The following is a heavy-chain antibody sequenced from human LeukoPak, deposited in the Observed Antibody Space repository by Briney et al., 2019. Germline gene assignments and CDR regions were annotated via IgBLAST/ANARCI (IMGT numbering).Heavy chain of an antibody. CDR1: GYTFTGYY. V-gene: IGHV1-2*02. Sequence: ASVKVSCKASGYTFTGYYIHCVRQAPGQGLEWMGWINPNSGRTNYAQNFQGRVTMTRDPSISTAYMELNSLTSNDTAVYYCARTREYSSSWYFPPFDPWGQGTLVTVSS. J-gene: IGHJ5*02. CDR3: ARTREYSSSWYFPPFDP. D-gene: IGHD6-13*01. CDR2: INPNSGRT.